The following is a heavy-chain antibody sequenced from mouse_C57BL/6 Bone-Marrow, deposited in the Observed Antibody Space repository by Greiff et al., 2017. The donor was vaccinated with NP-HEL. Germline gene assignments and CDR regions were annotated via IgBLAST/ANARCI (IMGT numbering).Heavy chain of an antibody. CDR1: GFTFSSYG. J-gene: IGHJ4*01. CDR3: ARHYYGSIYAMDY. Sequence: EVQVVESGGDLVKPGGSLKLSCAASGFTFSSYGMSWVRQTPDKRLEWVATISSGGSYTYYPDSVKGRFTISRDNAKNTLYLQMSGLKSEDTAMYYCARHYYGSIYAMDYWGQGTSVTVSS. V-gene: IGHV5-6*01. D-gene: IGHD1-1*01. CDR2: ISSGGSYT.